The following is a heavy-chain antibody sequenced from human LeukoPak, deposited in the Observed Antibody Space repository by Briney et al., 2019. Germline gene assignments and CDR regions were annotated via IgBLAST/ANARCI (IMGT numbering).Heavy chain of an antibody. V-gene: IGHV3-7*01. J-gene: IGHJ4*02. D-gene: IGHD6-13*01. CDR3: ARVNQLYSSGWYPVRGYFDY. CDR1: GFTFSSYW. Sequence: GGSLRLSCAASGFTFSSYWMSWVRQAPGKGLEWVANIKQDGSEKYYVDSVKGRFTISRENAKNSLYLQLNRLRAEDTAVYYCARVNQLYSSGWYPVRGYFDYWGQGTLVTVSS. CDR2: IKQDGSEK.